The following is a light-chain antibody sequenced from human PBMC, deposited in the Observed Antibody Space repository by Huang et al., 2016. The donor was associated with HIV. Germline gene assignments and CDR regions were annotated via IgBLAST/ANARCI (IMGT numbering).Light chain of an antibody. Sequence: DIQMTQSPSTLSASVGDRVTINCRASQSISSWLAWYLQKPGKAPKLLIYDDCSLESVVPSMFSGSGTGTEFTLTISSLQPDNFATYYCQQYNSYPWTFGQGTKVEIK. CDR1: QSISSW. CDR3: QQYNSYPWT. CDR2: DDC. J-gene: IGKJ1*01. V-gene: IGKV1-5*01.